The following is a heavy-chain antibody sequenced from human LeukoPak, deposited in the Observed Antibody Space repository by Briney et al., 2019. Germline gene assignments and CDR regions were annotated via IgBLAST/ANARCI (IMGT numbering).Heavy chain of an antibody. CDR2: ISGSGYYT. J-gene: IGHJ6*03. CDR1: GFTFGSYA. CDR3: AKDGSWGDYYFYFYMDV. Sequence: PGGSLRLSCAASGFTFGSYAMSWVRQPPGKGLEWLSGISGSGYYTYYADSVKGRFTISRDNSKNTLYIEMNSLRAEDTAVYYCAKDGSWGDYYFYFYMDVWGKGTTVTVSS. V-gene: IGHV3-23*01. D-gene: IGHD3-16*01.